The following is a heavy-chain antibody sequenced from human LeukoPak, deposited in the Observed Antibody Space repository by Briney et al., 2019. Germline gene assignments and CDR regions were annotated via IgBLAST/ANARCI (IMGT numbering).Heavy chain of an antibody. CDR2: ISSSSSYI. D-gene: IGHD3-10*01. J-gene: IGHJ3*02. Sequence: GGSLRLSCAASGFTFSDYYMSWIRQAPGKGLEWVSSISSSSSYIYYADSVKGRFTISRDNAKNSLYLQMNSLRAEDTAVYYCAREGSYGSGSYDDAFDIWGQGTMVTVSS. CDR1: GFTFSDYY. V-gene: IGHV3-11*06. CDR3: AREGSYGSGSYDDAFDI.